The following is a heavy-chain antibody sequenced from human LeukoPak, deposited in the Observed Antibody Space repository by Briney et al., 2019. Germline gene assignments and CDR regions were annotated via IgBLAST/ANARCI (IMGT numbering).Heavy chain of an antibody. CDR1: GYSISSGYY. J-gene: IGHJ5*02. D-gene: IGHD2-15*01. Sequence: SETLSLTCTVSGYSISSGYYWGWIRQSPGKGLEWIGTVYHSGSTYYNPSLKSPVTISVDTSKNQYSLKLSSVTAADTAVYYCARTPLNDWFDPWGQGTLVTVSS. CDR2: VYHSGST. V-gene: IGHV4-38-2*02. CDR3: ARTPLNDWFDP.